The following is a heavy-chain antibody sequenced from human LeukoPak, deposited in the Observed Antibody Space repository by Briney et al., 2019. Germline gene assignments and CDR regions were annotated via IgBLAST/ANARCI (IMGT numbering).Heavy chain of an antibody. CDR1: GFTFSSYG. Sequence: GGSLRLSCAASGFTFSSYGMHWVRQAPGKGLEWVSSISSSSSYIYYADSVKGRFTISRDNAKNSLYLQMNSLRAEDTAVYYCARVKYITPTLWAAFDIWGQGTMVTVSS. CDR2: ISSSSSYI. D-gene: IGHD3-10*01. V-gene: IGHV3-21*01. CDR3: ARVKYITPTLWAAFDI. J-gene: IGHJ3*02.